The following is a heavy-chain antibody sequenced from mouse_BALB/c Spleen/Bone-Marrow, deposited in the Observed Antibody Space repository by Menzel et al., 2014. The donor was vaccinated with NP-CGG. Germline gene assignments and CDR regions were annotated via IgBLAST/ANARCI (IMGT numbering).Heavy chain of an antibody. CDR1: GFTFSNYA. CDR3: ARHGDNYVFDY. V-gene: IGHV5-9-3*01. D-gene: IGHD1-3*01. CDR2: VSSGGSFT. J-gene: IGHJ2*01. Sequence: EVKVVESGGGLVSPGGSLKLSCAASGFTFSNYAMSWVRQTPEKRLEWVATVSSGGSFTYYPDSVMGRFTISRDSAKNTLYLQMSSLRSEDTAMYYCARHGDNYVFDYWGQGTTLTVSS.